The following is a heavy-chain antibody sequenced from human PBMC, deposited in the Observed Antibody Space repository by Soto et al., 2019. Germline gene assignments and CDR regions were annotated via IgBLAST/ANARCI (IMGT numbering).Heavy chain of an antibody. CDR3: ARDLLPGVFGGDTTSKSDSYGMDV. V-gene: IGHV4-31*03. CDR2: IYYSGST. Sequence: QVQLQESGPGLVKPSQTLSLTCTVSGGSISSGGYYWRWIRQHPGKGLAWIGYIYYSGSTYYNPSLKSRVTRSGDTAKRQFSLKLSSVTDADTAVYYCARDLLPGVFGGDTTSKSDSYGMDVGGQGTTVTVSS. CDR1: GGSISSGGYY. D-gene: IGHD3-3*01. J-gene: IGHJ6*02.